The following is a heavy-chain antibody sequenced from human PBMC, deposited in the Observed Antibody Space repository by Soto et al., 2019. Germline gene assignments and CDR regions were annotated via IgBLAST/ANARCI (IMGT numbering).Heavy chain of an antibody. CDR3: AKVRAAAGRLAFDY. CDR1: GFTFDDYA. CDR2: ISWNSGSI. D-gene: IGHD6-13*01. Sequence: GGSLRLSCAASGFTFDDYAMHWVRQAPGKGLEWVSGISWNSGSIGYADSVKGRFTISRDNAKNSLYLQMNSLRAEDTALYYCAKVRAAAGRLAFDYWGQGTLVTVSS. J-gene: IGHJ4*02. V-gene: IGHV3-9*01.